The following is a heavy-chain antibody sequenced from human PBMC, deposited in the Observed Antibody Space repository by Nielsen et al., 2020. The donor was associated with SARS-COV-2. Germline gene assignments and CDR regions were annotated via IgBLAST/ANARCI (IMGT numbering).Heavy chain of an antibody. Sequence: GESLKISCAASGFNFNNYAMTWVRQAPGKGLEWVSTFGVPPPNTYYADSVKGRFTISRDNSKNTLYLQMDSLRADDTAVYYCARNEAAPGMETNWYDHWGQGTPVTVSS. CDR1: GFNFNNYA. D-gene: IGHD6-13*01. J-gene: IGHJ5*02. V-gene: IGHV3-23*01. CDR3: ARNEAAPGMETNWYDH. CDR2: FGVPPPNT.